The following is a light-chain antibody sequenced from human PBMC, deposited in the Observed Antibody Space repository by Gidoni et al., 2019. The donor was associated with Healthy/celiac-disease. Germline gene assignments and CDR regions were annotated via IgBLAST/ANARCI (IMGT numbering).Light chain of an antibody. CDR3: CSDAGSYVV. CDR1: SSDVGGYNY. CDR2: DVS. V-gene: IGLV2-11*01. J-gene: IGLJ2*01. Sequence: SALTQPRSVSGSPCKSVTISCTGTSSDVGGYNYVSWYQQHQGKAPKLMIYDVSKRPSGVPDRVYGYKSGNTASLTISGLQAEDEADYYCCSDAGSYVVFGGGTKLTVL.